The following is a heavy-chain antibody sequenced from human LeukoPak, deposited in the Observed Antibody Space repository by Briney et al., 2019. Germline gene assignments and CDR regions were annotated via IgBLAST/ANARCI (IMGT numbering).Heavy chain of an antibody. V-gene: IGHV3-48*03. J-gene: IGHJ1*01. D-gene: IGHD3-22*01. CDR1: GFTFSSYE. Sequence: GGSLRLSCAASGFTFSSYEMNWVRQAPGKGLEWVSYISSSGSTIYYADSVRGRFTISRDNAKNSLYLQMNSLRAEDTAVYYCARQYYYDSSDYYDAYFQHWGQGTLVTVSS. CDR2: ISSSGSTI. CDR3: ARQYYYDSSDYYDAYFQH.